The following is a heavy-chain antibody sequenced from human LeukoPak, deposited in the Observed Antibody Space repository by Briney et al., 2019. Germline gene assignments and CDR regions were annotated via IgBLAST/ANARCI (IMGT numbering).Heavy chain of an antibody. CDR2: IDQSGST. V-gene: IGHV4-34*01. D-gene: IGHD3-10*01. J-gene: IGHJ4*02. CDR3: AINDGSGSYYKSDY. Sequence: SETLSLTCAVYGVSFSGYYWSWLRQPPGKGLEWIGEIDQSGSTNYNPSLKSRVTITIDTSKNQFSLKLNSVTAADTAVYYCAINDGSGSYYKSDYWGQGTLVTVSS. CDR1: GVSFSGYY.